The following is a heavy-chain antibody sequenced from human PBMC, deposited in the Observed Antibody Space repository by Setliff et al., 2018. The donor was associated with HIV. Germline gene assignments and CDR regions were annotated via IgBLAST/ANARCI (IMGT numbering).Heavy chain of an antibody. Sequence: GGSLRLSCAASGFTFSNHVMNWVRQAPGKGLEWVSAISTSGGAADYADSVKGRFTISRDDSRNTLFLHMSDLKTEDTGVYYCAADVPNFSDDYIPIDYWGRGTLVTVSS. CDR2: ISTSGGAA. CDR3: AADVPNFSDDYIPIDY. J-gene: IGHJ4*02. V-gene: IGHV3-23*01. D-gene: IGHD4-4*01. CDR1: GFTFSNHV.